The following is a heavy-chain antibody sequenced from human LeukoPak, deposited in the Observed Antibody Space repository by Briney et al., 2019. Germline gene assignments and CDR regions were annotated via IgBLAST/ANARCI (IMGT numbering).Heavy chain of an antibody. CDR2: VIPIFGTA. CDR1: GGTFSSYA. Sequence: SVKVSCKASGGTFSSYAISWVRQAPGQGLEWMGGVIPIFGTANYAQKFQRRVTITTDESTSTAYMELSSLRSEDTAVYYCARDYYDSSGSPYYFDYWGQGTLVTVSS. CDR3: ARDYYDSSGSPYYFDY. V-gene: IGHV1-69*05. J-gene: IGHJ4*02. D-gene: IGHD3-22*01.